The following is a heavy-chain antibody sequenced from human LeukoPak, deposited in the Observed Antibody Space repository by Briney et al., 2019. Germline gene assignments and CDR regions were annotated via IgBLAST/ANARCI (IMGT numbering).Heavy chain of an antibody. Sequence: GGSLRLSCAASGFTFSNYTMSWVRQAPGKGLEWVSGMSGSGGSTYYADSVKGRFTISRDNAKNSLYLQMNSLRAEDTAVYYCARGGDYDFWSGYPHSPIDYWGQGTLVTVSS. CDR3: ARGGDYDFWSGYPHSPIDY. CDR2: MSGSGGST. J-gene: IGHJ4*02. V-gene: IGHV3-23*01. D-gene: IGHD3-3*01. CDR1: GFTFSNYT.